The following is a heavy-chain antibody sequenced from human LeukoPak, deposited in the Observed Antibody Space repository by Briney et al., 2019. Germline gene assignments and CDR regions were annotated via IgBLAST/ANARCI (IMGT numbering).Heavy chain of an antibody. CDR3: AKEHDLWHEEGNWFDP. CDR1: GFTFSTYS. J-gene: IGHJ5*02. D-gene: IGHD3-3*01. CDR2: ISADDTG. V-gene: IGHV3-23*01. Sequence: GGSLTLSCLASGFTFSTYSMTWVRQVPGKGLDWVSAISADDTGYYSDSVKGRFIVSRDNSKNTLYLQLSRLRVEDTAVYYCAKEHDLWHEEGNWFDPWGQGTLVTVSS.